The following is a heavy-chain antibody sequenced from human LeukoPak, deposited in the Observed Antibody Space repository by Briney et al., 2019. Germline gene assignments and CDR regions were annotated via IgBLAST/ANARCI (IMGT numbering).Heavy chain of an antibody. V-gene: IGHV4-34*01. CDR1: GGSFSGYY. CDR3: ARAWWYSSSWYVSYYYMDV. J-gene: IGHJ6*03. CDR2: INHSGST. Sequence: SETLSLTCAVYGGSFSGYYWSWIRQPPGKGLEWIGEINHSGSTNYNPSLKSRVTISVDTSKNQFSLKLSSVTAADTAVYYCARAWWYSSSWYVSYYYMDVWGKGTTVTVSS. D-gene: IGHD6-13*01.